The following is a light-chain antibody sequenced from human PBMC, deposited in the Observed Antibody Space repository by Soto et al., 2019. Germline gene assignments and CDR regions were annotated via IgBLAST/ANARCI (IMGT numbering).Light chain of an antibody. Sequence: DIVMTQSPLSLPVIPGEPASISCRSSQSLLHSNGYNYLDWYLQKPGQSPQLLINLGSNRASGVPDRFSGGGSGTDFILKISRVEAEDVGVYYCMQALQTPLTFGGGTKVEIK. V-gene: IGKV2-28*01. CDR3: MQALQTPLT. J-gene: IGKJ4*01. CDR2: LGS. CDR1: QSLLHSNGYNY.